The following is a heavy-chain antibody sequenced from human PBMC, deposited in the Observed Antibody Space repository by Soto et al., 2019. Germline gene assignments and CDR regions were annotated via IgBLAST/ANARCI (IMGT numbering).Heavy chain of an antibody. J-gene: IGHJ4*02. Sequence: SETLCLTCTVSGGSISSGDYYWSWIRQPPGKGLEWIGYIYYSGSTYYNPSLKSRVTISVDTSKNQFSLKLSSVTAADTAVYYCARGDSSSWSSFDYWGQGTLVTVSS. V-gene: IGHV4-30-4*01. CDR1: GGSISSGDYY. D-gene: IGHD6-13*01. CDR2: IYYSGST. CDR3: ARGDSSSWSSFDY.